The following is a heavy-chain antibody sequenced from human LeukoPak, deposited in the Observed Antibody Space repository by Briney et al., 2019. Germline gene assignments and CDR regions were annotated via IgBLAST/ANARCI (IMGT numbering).Heavy chain of an antibody. CDR3: ARDPNIVSAVTLRAFDI. D-gene: IGHD5/OR15-5a*01. CDR2: VFHDGSP. Sequence: SETLSLTCAVSGGSISSSSWWSWVRQPPGKGLEWIGEVFHDGSPNYNPSFRGRVTILVDKSKNQFSLNLDSLTAADTAMYYCARDPNIVSAVTLRAFDIWGQGTMVSVSS. J-gene: IGHJ3*02. CDR1: GGSISSSSW. V-gene: IGHV4-4*02.